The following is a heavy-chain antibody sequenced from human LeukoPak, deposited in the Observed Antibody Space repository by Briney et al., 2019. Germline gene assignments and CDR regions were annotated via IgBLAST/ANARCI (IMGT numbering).Heavy chain of an antibody. CDR3: ARFEGKVTREYYYYGMGG. CDR2: INPNSGGT. V-gene: IGHV1-2*02. D-gene: IGHD4-17*01. J-gene: IGHJ6*02. Sequence: ASVKVSCKASGYTFTGYYMHWVRQAPGQGLEWMGWINPNSGGTNYAQKFRGRVTMTRDTSISTAYMELSRLRSDDTAVYYCARFEGKVTREYYYYGMGGWGQGATVTVSS. CDR1: GYTFTGYY.